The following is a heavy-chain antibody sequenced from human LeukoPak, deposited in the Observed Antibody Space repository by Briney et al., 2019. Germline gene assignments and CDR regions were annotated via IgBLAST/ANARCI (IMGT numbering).Heavy chain of an antibody. Sequence: PGGSLRLSCAASGFTFSSYAMSWARQAPGKGLEWVSAISGSGGSTYYADSVKGRFTISRDNSKNTLYLQMNSLRAEDTAVYYCAKEGAASSGWYGDAFDIWGQGTMVTVSS. V-gene: IGHV3-23*01. CDR1: GFTFSSYA. D-gene: IGHD6-19*01. CDR3: AKEGAASSGWYGDAFDI. J-gene: IGHJ3*02. CDR2: ISGSGGST.